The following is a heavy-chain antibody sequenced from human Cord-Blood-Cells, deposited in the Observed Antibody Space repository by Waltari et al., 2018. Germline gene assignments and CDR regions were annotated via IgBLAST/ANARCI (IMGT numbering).Heavy chain of an antibody. CDR1: GGSFRGYY. Sequence: QVQLQQWGAGLLKPSETLALTRAVYGGSFRGYYWSWLRQPPGKGLEWIGEINHSGSTNYNPSLKSRVTISVDTSKNQFSLKLSSVTAADTAVYYCARGTVYCGGDCYLNWFDPWGQGTLVTVSS. CDR2: INHSGST. D-gene: IGHD2-21*02. CDR3: ARGTVYCGGDCYLNWFDP. V-gene: IGHV4-34*01. J-gene: IGHJ5*02.